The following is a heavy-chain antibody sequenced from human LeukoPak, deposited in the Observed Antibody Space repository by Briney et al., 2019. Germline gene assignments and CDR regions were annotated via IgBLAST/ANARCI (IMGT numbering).Heavy chain of an antibody. D-gene: IGHD3-9*01. CDR3: ARDGVRGCDILTGYPNWFDP. Sequence: GASVKVSCKASGYTFTSYGISWVRQAPGQGLEWMGWISAYNGNTNYAQKLQGRVTMTTDTSTSTAYMELRSLRSDDTAVYYCARDGVRGCDILTGYPNWFDPWGQGTLVTVSS. J-gene: IGHJ5*02. CDR2: ISAYNGNT. V-gene: IGHV1-18*01. CDR1: GYTFTSYG.